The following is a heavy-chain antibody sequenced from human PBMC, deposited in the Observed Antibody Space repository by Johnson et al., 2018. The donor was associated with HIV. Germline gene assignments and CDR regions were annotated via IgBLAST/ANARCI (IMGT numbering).Heavy chain of an antibody. V-gene: IGHV3-11*01. Sequence: QVQLVESGGGLVKPGGSLRLSCAASGFTFSDYYMSWIRQAPGKGLEWVSYISGSGNSIYYADSVKGRFTISRDNAKNSLDLQKNSLRAEDTAVYYSARDTSGEGRAFDIWGQGTMVTVSS. J-gene: IGHJ3*02. CDR3: ARDTSGEGRAFDI. CDR2: ISGSGNSI. D-gene: IGHD3-10*01. CDR1: GFTFSDYY.